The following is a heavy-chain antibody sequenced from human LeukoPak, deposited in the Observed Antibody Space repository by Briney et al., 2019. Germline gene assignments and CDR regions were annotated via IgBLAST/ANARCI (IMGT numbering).Heavy chain of an antibody. Sequence: GGSLRLSCAASGFTFSDYYMSWVRQAPGKGLEWVSYISSSGSTIYYADSVKGRFTISRDNAKNSLYLQMNSLRAEDTAVYYCARRSGSSSTPFDYWGQGTLVTVSS. J-gene: IGHJ4*02. CDR3: ARRSGSSSTPFDY. V-gene: IGHV3-11*01. CDR1: GFTFSDYY. D-gene: IGHD1-26*01. CDR2: ISSSGSTI.